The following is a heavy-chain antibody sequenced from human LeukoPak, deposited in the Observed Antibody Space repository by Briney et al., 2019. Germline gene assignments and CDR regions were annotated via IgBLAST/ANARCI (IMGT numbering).Heavy chain of an antibody. J-gene: IGHJ4*02. CDR3: AREKALRVRGVIIRSDY. V-gene: IGHV3-48*03. D-gene: IGHD3-10*02. CDR2: ISSSGSTI. CDR1: GFTFSSYE. Sequence: GGSLRLSCAASGFTFSSYEMNWVRQAPGEGLEGVSYISSSGSTIYYADSVKGRFTISRDNAKNSLYLQMNSLRAEDTAVYYCAREKALRVRGVIIRSDYWGQGTLVTVSS.